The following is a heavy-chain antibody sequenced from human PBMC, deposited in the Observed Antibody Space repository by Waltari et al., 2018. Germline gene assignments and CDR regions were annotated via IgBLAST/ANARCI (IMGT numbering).Heavy chain of an antibody. V-gene: IGHV2-5*01. CDR2: IYWNDDK. J-gene: IGHJ3*02. CDR3: AHSQYRIDAFDI. D-gene: IGHD1-1*01. Sequence: QITLKESGPTLVKPTQTRTLTCTFSGFSLSTSGVGGGWIRQPPGKALEWLALIYWNDDKRYSPSLKSRLTITKDTSKNQVVLTMPTMDPVDTATYYCAHSQYRIDAFDIWGQGTMVTVSS. CDR1: GFSLSTSGVG.